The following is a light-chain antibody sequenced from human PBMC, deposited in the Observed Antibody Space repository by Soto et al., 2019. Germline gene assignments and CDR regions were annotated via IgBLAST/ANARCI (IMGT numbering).Light chain of an antibody. CDR2: DVY. Sequence: SALTQPRSVSGSPGQSVTISCTGTSSDVGGYNSVSWYQHCPGKAPRLMIYDVYNRPSGVPDRFSGSKSGNTASLTISGLQAEDEADYYCCSYAGTYTVVFGEGTKLTVL. CDR3: CSYAGTYTVV. CDR1: SSDVGGYNS. V-gene: IGLV2-11*02. J-gene: IGLJ2*01.